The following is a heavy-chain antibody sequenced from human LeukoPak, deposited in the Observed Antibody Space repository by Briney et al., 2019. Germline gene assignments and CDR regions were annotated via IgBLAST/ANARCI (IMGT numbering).Heavy chain of an antibody. J-gene: IGHJ4*02. V-gene: IGHV4-30-2*01. CDR3: ARDGDYYGSGSYS. CDR2: IYHSGST. CDR1: GGSISSGGYY. D-gene: IGHD3-10*01. Sequence: SETLSLTCTVSGGSISSGGYYWSWIRQPPGKGLEWIGYIYHSGSTYYNPSLKSRVTISVDRSKNQFSLKLSSVTAADTAVYYCARDGDYYGSGSYSWGQGTLVTVSS.